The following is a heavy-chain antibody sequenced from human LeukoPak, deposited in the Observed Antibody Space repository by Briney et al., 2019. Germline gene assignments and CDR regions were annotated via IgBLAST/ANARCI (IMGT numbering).Heavy chain of an antibody. Sequence: SVKVSCKASGGTFSSYAISWVRQAPGQGLEWMGGIIPIFGTANYAQKFQGRVPITAAESTSTAYMELSSLRSEDTAVYYCARSYYYGSGSYLWFDPWGQGTLVTVSS. CDR3: ARSYYYGSGSYLWFDP. CDR1: GGTFSSYA. J-gene: IGHJ5*02. D-gene: IGHD3-10*01. V-gene: IGHV1-69*13. CDR2: IIPIFGTA.